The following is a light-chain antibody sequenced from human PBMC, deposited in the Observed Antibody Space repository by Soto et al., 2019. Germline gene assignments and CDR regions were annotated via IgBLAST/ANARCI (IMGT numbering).Light chain of an antibody. V-gene: IGKV1-9*01. CDR1: QGISNY. CDR3: QQLNNYSRT. CDR2: GAS. J-gene: IGKJ3*01. Sequence: IQLTHSPSSLSATVLDIVTITFRASQGISNYLVWYQQKPGKAPNLLIYGASTLQSGVPSRFSGSGSGTDFTLTIDSLQPEDVATYYCQQLNNYSRTFGPGTKVDIK.